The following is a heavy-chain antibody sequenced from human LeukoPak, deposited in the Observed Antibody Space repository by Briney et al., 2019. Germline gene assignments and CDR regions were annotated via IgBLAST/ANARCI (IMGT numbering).Heavy chain of an antibody. CDR2: IYYSGST. CDR3: AREEKYYDCWSGYYPYYFDY. J-gene: IGHJ4*02. CDR1: GGSISSSSYY. V-gene: IGHV4-39*07. D-gene: IGHD3-3*01. Sequence: SETLSLTCTVSGGSISSSSYYWGWIRQPPGQGLVWIRSIYYSGSTYDNPSLKSLITISVDTSKNQFYLKLSSVTAADTAVYYCAREEKYYDCWSGYYPYYFDYWGQGTLVTVSS.